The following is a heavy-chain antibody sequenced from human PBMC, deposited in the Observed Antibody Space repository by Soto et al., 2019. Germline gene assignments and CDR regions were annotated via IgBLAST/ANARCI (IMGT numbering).Heavy chain of an antibody. Sequence: GGSLRLSCAASGFTFSSYAMSWVRQAPGKGLEWVSAISGSGGSTYYADSVKGRFTISRGNSKNTLYLQMNSLRAEDTAVYYCAKDLWYYYDSSGSHFDHWGQGTLVTGSS. CDR1: GFTFSSYA. CDR2: ISGSGGST. J-gene: IGHJ4*02. D-gene: IGHD3-22*01. V-gene: IGHV3-23*01. CDR3: AKDLWYYYDSSGSHFDH.